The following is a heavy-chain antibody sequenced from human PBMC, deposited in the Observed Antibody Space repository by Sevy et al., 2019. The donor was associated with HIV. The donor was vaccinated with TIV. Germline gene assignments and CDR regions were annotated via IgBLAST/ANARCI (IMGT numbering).Heavy chain of an antibody. CDR2: MNPNSGNT. J-gene: IGHJ6*02. CDR1: GYTFTSYD. D-gene: IGHD3-22*01. CDR3: ARIEFDSSGYYYREKYYYYYYGMDV. V-gene: IGHV1-8*01. Sequence: ASVNVSCKASGYTFTSYDINWVRQATGQGLEWMGWMNPNSGNTGYAQKFQGRVTMTRNTSISTAYMELSSLRSEDTAVYYCARIEFDSSGYYYREKYYYYYYGMDVWGQGTTVTVSS.